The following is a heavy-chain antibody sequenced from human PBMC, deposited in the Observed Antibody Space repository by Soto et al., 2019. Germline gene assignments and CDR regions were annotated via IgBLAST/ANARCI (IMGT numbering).Heavy chain of an antibody. CDR1: GFTFDDYA. J-gene: IGHJ5*02. CDR2: ISWNSGSI. CDR3: AKDRGSGWHGWGWFDR. Sequence: GGSLILSCAASGFTFDDYAMHWVRQAPGKGLEWVSGISWNSGSIVYADSVKGRFTISRDNAKNSLYLQMNSLRAEDTAVYYCAKDRGSGWHGWGWFDRWGQGTLVTVSS. D-gene: IGHD6-19*01. V-gene: IGHV3-9*01.